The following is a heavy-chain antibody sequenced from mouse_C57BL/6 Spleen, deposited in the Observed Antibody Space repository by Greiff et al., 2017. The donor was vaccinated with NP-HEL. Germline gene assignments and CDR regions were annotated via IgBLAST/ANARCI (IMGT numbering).Heavy chain of an antibody. Sequence: QVQLKQPGPELVKPGASVKISCKASGYAFSSSWMNWVKQRPGKGLEWIGRIYPGDGDTNYNGKFKGKATLTADKSSSTAYMQLSSLTSEDSAVYFCARDITTVVADYYAMDYWGQGTSVTVSS. V-gene: IGHV1-82*01. D-gene: IGHD1-1*01. CDR3: ARDITTVVADYYAMDY. CDR1: GYAFSSSW. J-gene: IGHJ4*01. CDR2: IYPGDGDT.